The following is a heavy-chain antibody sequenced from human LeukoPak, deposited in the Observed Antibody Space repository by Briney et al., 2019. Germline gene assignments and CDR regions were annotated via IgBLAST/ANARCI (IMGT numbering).Heavy chain of an antibody. J-gene: IGHJ4*02. CDR3: ERARGSS. Sequence: PGGSLRLSCAASGFTFSSYAMSWVRQAPGKGLEWVSVIYSGGSTYYADSVKGRFTISRDNSKNTLYLQMNSLRAEDTAVYYCERARGSSWGQGTLVTVSS. V-gene: IGHV3-53*01. CDR2: IYSGGST. CDR1: GFTFSSYA. D-gene: IGHD6-13*01.